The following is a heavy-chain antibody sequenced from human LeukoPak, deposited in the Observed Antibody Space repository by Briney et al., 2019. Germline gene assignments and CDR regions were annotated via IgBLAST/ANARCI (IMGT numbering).Heavy chain of an antibody. CDR2: INHSGST. CDR3: ARLDYYVSRGFDY. V-gene: IGHV4-34*01. D-gene: IGHD3-10*02. Sequence: KPSETLSLTCAVYGGSFSGYYWSWIRQPPGKGLEWIGEINHSGSTNYNPSLKSRVTISVDTSKNQFSLKLSSVTAADTAVYYCARLDYYVSRGFDYWGQGTLVTVSS. CDR1: GGSFSGYY. J-gene: IGHJ4*02.